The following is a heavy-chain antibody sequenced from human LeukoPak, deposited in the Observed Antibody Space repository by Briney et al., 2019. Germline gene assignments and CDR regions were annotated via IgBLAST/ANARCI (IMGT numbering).Heavy chain of an antibody. CDR2: ISSSFSKI. V-gene: IGHV3-48*04. CDR1: GFIFSSFS. J-gene: IGHJ4*02. CDR3: ARAPTDDYGDYMFDY. Sequence: GGSLRLSCAASGFIFSSFSMNWVRQAPGKGLEWISYISSSFSKIHYADSVRGRFTISRDNAKNSLYLQMDSLRAEDTAVYCCARAPTDDYGDYMFDYWGQGTLVTVSS. D-gene: IGHD4-17*01.